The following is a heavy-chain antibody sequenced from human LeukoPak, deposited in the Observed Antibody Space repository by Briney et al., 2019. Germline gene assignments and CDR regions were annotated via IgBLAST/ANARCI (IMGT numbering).Heavy chain of an antibody. J-gene: IGHJ4*02. CDR1: GYTFTGYY. Sequence: ASVKVSFMPSGYTFTGYYMHWVGQAPGQGLEWMGWINPNSGGTNYAQKFQGRVTMTRDTYISTAYMELRRQRSDDTVVYYCAREGHVDTAIVYSFDYWGQGTLATVSS. D-gene: IGHD5-18*01. V-gene: IGHV1-2*02. CDR3: AREGHVDTAIVYSFDY. CDR2: INPNSGGT.